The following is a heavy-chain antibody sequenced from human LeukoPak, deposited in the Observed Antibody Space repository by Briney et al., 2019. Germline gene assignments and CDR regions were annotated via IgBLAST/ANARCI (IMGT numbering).Heavy chain of an antibody. CDR3: ARFDYGDSAGRAGPLNY. CDR1: GGSISSYY. CDR2: IYYSGST. J-gene: IGHJ4*02. V-gene: IGHV4-59*01. D-gene: IGHD4-17*01. Sequence: SETLSLTCTVSGGSISSYYWSWIRQPPGKGLEWIGYIYYSGSTNYNPSLKSRVTISLDTSKNQFSLKLSSVTAADTAVYYCARFDYGDSAGRAGPLNYWGQGTLVTVSS.